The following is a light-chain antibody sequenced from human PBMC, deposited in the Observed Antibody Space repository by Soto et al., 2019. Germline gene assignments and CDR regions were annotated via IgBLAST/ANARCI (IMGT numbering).Light chain of an antibody. Sequence: VLTQSPATLSLSPGERATLSCRASQRVSTYLAWYQQRPGQAPRLLIYDVSKRATGIPARFSGGGSGTDFTLTISSLEPEDFAVYYCQQRRDWPLSFGGGTKVDSK. CDR1: QRVSTY. CDR2: DVS. V-gene: IGKV3-11*01. CDR3: QQRRDWPLS. J-gene: IGKJ4*01.